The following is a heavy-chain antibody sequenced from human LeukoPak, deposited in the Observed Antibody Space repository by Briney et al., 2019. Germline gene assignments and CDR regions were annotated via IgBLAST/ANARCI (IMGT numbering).Heavy chain of an antibody. CDR2: IYYSGST. CDR3: ARPLIRGAFDI. D-gene: IGHD2-8*01. V-gene: IGHV4-59*12. J-gene: IGHJ3*02. Sequence: SETLSLTCTVSGGSISSYYWSWIRQPPGKGLEWIGYIYYSGSTNCNPSLKSRVTISVDTSKNQFSLKLSSVTAADTAVYYCARPLIRGAFDIWGQGTMVTVSS. CDR1: GGSISSYY.